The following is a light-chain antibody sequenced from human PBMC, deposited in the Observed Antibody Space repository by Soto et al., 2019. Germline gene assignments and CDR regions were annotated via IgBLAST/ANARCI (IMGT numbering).Light chain of an antibody. CDR2: VAS. Sequence: EIVMTQSPATLSVSPGERATLSCRASQSVSSNLAWYQQKPGQAPRLLIYVASTRATRIPARFSGSGSGTEFTLTISSLQSQDFAVYYCQQYNNWPRTFGQGTKVEIK. CDR3: QQYNNWPRT. J-gene: IGKJ1*01. CDR1: QSVSSN. V-gene: IGKV3-15*01.